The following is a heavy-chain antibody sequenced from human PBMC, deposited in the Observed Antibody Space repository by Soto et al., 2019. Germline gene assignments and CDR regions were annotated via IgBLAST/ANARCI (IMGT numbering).Heavy chain of an antibody. V-gene: IGHV4-4*07. CDR3: VRDGTKTLRDWFDP. J-gene: IGHJ5*02. CDR2: IYATGTT. CDR1: GASISGYY. D-gene: IGHD1-1*01. Sequence: SESLSLSCPVSGASISGYYWSWIRKSAGKGLEWIGRIYATGTTDYNPSLKSRVMMSVDTSKKQFSLKLRSVTAADTAVYYCVRDGTKTLRDWFDPWGQGISVTVSS.